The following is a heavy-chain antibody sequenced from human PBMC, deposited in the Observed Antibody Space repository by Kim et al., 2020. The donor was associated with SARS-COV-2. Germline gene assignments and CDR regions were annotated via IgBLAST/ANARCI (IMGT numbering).Heavy chain of an antibody. V-gene: IGHV4-39*07. CDR1: GGSISSSSYY. Sequence: SETLSLTCTVSGGSISSSSYYWGWIRQPPGKGLEWIGSIYYSGSTYYNPSLKSRVTISVDTSKNQFSLKLSSVTAADTAVYYCARDPYSSSSGGDDYWGQGTLVTVSS. CDR3: ARDPYSSSSGGDDY. CDR2: IYYSGST. D-gene: IGHD6-6*01. J-gene: IGHJ4*02.